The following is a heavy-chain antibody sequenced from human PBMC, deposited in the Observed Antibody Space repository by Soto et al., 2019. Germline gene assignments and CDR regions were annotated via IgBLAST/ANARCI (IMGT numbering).Heavy chain of an antibody. Sequence: SVKVSCKPSGGTFSSDAITWVRQAPGQGLEWMGGIIPLFGTKNYAQNFQGRVTLTADKSTTTAYMELSSLRSEDTAVYYCARDKSADSSGYLYYFDYWGQGTLVTVSS. D-gene: IGHD3-22*01. J-gene: IGHJ4*02. CDR3: ARDKSADSSGYLYYFDY. V-gene: IGHV1-69*06. CDR2: IIPLFGTK. CDR1: GGTFSSDA.